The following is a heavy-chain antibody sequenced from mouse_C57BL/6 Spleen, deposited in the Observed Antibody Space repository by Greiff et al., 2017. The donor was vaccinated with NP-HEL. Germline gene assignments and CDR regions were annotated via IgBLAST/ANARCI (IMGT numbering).Heavy chain of an antibody. D-gene: IGHD4-1*01. CDR3: ARDWDEYYLDY. Sequence: VQLKESGAELVKPGASVKLSCTASGFNIKDYYMHWVKQRTEQGLEWIGRIDPEDGETKYAPKFQGKATITADTSSNTAYLQLSSLTSEDTAVYYCARDWDEYYLDYWGQGTTLTVSS. CDR2: IDPEDGET. J-gene: IGHJ2*01. V-gene: IGHV14-2*01. CDR1: GFNIKDYY.